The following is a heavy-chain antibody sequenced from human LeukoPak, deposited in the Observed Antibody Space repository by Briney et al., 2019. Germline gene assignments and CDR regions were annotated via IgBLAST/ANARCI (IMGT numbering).Heavy chain of an antibody. D-gene: IGHD3-10*01. V-gene: IGHV3-21*04. CDR1: GFSFSLYS. J-gene: IGHJ6*02. CDR3: AKDQSCYGSGSYYYYYGMDV. CDR2: ISRNRNYI. Sequence: GGSLRLSCAASGFSFSLYSMNWVRQAPGKGLEWVSTISRNRNYIYYADSVRGRFAISRDDARNSLYLQMNSLRTEDTALYYCAKDQSCYGSGSYYYYYGMDVWGQGTTVTVSS.